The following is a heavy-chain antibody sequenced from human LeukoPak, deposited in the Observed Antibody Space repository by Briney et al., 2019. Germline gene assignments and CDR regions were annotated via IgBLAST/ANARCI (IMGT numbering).Heavy chain of an antibody. CDR2: ISYSGST. V-gene: IGHV4-59*01. CDR1: SGSMSSDY. J-gene: IGHJ4*02. CDR3: ARERHGHPFDC. Sequence: SETLSLTCTVSSGSMSSDYWTWMRQLPGKGLEWIGYISYSGSTNYNPSLKSRVTISSDASKNQFSLKLSSVTAADTAVYYCARERHGHPFDCWGQGALVTVSS.